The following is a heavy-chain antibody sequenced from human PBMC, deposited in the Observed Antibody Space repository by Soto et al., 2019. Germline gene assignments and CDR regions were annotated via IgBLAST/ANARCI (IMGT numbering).Heavy chain of an antibody. CDR3: AHSFLLRYFDWLLANWFDP. CDR2: IYWDDDK. CDR1: GFSLSTSGVG. Sequence: QITLKESGPTLVKPTQTLTLTCTFSGFSLSTSGVGVGWIRQPPGKALEWLALIYWDDDKRYSPSLKSRLTITKDTSKNQVVLTMTNMDPVDTATYYCAHSFLLRYFDWLLANWFDPWGQGTLVTVSS. D-gene: IGHD3-9*01. J-gene: IGHJ5*02. V-gene: IGHV2-5*02.